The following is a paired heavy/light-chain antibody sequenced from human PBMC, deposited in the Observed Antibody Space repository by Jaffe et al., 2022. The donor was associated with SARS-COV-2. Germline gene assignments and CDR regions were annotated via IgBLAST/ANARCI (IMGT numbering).Heavy chain of an antibody. CDR2: ISGSGGST. Sequence: EVQLLESGGDLVQPGESLRLSCAASGFTFSNYAMTWVRQAPGKGLEWVSAISGSGGSTYSAGSVKGRFTISRDNSKNTLYLKMNSLRAEDTAVYYCAKDTYSSAWYFSHDYWGPGTLVTVSS. J-gene: IGHJ4*02. CDR1: GFTFSNYA. CDR3: AKDTYSSAWYFSHDY. V-gene: IGHV3-23*01. D-gene: IGHD6-19*01.
Light chain of an antibody. J-gene: IGLJ2*01. CDR3: SSYTSNTSSVV. CDR1: SSDVGGYKY. Sequence: QSALTQPASVSGSPGQSITISCTGTSSDVGGYKYVSWYQQNPGKAPKLMIYEVTNRPSGVPNRFSGSKSGNTASLTISGLQAEDEADYYCSSYTSNTSSVVFGGGTKLTVL. V-gene: IGLV2-14*01. CDR2: EVT.